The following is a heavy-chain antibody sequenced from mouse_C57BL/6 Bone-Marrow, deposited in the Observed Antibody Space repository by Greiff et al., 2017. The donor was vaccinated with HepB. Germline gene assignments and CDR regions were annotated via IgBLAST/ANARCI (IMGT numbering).Heavy chain of an antibody. Sequence: EVNVVESGGDLVKPGGSLKLSCAASGFTFSSSGMSWVRQTPDKGLEWVATISTGGTYTYYPDNVKGRFTISRDTAKNTLFLLMTSLRSEDSAIDYCVRDRFDYYFDYWGQGTTLTVSS. CDR2: ISTGGTYT. V-gene: IGHV5-6*01. CDR3: VRDRFDYYFDY. J-gene: IGHJ2*01. CDR1: GFTFSSSG.